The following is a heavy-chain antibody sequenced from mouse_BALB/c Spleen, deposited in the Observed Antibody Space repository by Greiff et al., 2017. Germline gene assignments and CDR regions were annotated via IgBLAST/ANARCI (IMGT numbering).Heavy chain of an antibody. CDR2: INPSTGYT. CDR3: ARVGAYGNYAGYYAMDY. D-gene: IGHD2-1*01. V-gene: IGHV1-7*01. J-gene: IGHJ4*01. Sequence: VQLQQSGAELAKPGASVKMSCKASGYTFTSYWMHWVKQRPGQGLEWIGYINPSTGYTEYNQKFKDKATLTADKSSSTAYMQLSSLTSEDSAVYYCARVGAYGNYAGYYAMDYWGQGTSVTVSS. CDR1: GYTFTSYW.